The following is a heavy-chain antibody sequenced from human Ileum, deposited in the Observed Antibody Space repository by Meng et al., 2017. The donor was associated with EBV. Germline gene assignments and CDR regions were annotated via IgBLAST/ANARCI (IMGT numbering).Heavy chain of an antibody. V-gene: IGHV1-18*01. D-gene: IGHD3-10*01. J-gene: IGHJ4*02. CDR3: ARTYYGSYGFDY. Sequence: RLLQSGAEGKKPGASVKVSCKSSGYRFTAFGISWVRQAPGQGPEWMGWITTYNGDTKYAQKFQGRVTMTRETSTNTAYMELTSLRSDDTAVYYCARTYYGSYGFDYWGQGTLVTVSS. CDR2: ITTYNGDT. CDR1: GYRFTAFG.